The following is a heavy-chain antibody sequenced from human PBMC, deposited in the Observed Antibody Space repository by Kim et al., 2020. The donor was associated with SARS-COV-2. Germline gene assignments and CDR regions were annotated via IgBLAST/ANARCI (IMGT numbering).Heavy chain of an antibody. CDR3: AKELWFGELAPPPYYYGMDV. D-gene: IGHD3-10*01. Sequence: FTISRDNSKNTLYLQMNSLRAEDTAVYYCAKELWFGELAPPPYYYGMDVWGQGTTVTVSS. J-gene: IGHJ6*02. V-gene: IGHV3-30*02.